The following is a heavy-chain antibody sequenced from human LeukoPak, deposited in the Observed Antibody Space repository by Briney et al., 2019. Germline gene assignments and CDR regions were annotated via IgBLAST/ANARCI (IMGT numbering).Heavy chain of an antibody. V-gene: IGHV3-64*02. J-gene: IGHJ4*02. D-gene: IGHD6-13*01. CDR3: AREWVEYSNTWSHFDY. CDR1: GFTFSSYA. Sequence: GGSLRLSCAASGFTFSSYAMHWVRQAPGKGLEYVSAISSNGDSTYYADSVKGRFTISRDNSKNTLYLQMGSLRAEDMAVYYCAREWVEYSNTWSHFDYWGQGTLVTVSS. CDR2: ISSNGDST.